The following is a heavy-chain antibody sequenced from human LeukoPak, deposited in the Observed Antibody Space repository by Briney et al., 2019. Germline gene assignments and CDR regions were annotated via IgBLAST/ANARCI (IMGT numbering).Heavy chain of an antibody. Sequence: GASVKASCKASGYTFTSYDINWVRQATGQGLEWMGWMNPNSGNTGSAQRFQGRVTMTRNTSISTAYMELSSLRSEDTAVYYCARALRVGRYSADYWGQGTLVTVSS. J-gene: IGHJ4*02. CDR2: MNPNSGNT. CDR3: ARALRVGRYSADY. CDR1: GYTFTSYD. V-gene: IGHV1-8*01. D-gene: IGHD2-15*01.